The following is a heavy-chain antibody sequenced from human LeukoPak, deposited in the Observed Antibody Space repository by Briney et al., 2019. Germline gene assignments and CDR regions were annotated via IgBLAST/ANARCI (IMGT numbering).Heavy chain of an antibody. V-gene: IGHV1-18*01. Sequence: ASVKVSCKASGYTFTSYGISWVRQAPGQGLEWMGWISAYNGDTYYAQKFQGRITMTTDTSTNTANMELRSLTSDDTAVYYCARDHSSSCQLLDYWGQGTLVTISS. J-gene: IGHJ4*02. CDR2: ISAYNGDT. D-gene: IGHD6-13*01. CDR3: ARDHSSSCQLLDY. CDR1: GYTFTSYG.